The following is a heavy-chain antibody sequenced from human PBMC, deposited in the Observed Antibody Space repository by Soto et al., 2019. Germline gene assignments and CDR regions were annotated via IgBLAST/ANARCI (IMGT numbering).Heavy chain of an antibody. CDR2: IYTSGST. D-gene: IGHD1-26*01. V-gene: IGHV4-4*07. J-gene: IGHJ4*02. CDR3: ASELSGSYDY. CDR1: DGSISIYY. Sequence: SETLSFTCTFSDGSISIYYWSWIRQPAGKGLEWIGRIYTSGSTNYNPSLKSRVTMSVDTSKDQFSLKLSSVTAADTAVYYCASELSGSYDYWGQGTLVTVSS.